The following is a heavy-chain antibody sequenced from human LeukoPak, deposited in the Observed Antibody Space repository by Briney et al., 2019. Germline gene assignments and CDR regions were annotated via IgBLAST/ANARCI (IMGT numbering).Heavy chain of an antibody. CDR3: AKGVYSSSWYYFDY. V-gene: IGHV3-23*01. D-gene: IGHD6-13*01. J-gene: IGHJ4*02. Sequence: GGSLRLSCVASGFTFSSHAMSWVRQAPGKGLEWVSGTSGSGGVTYYADSVKGRFSISRDNSKNTVFLQMNSLRVEDTAVYYCAKGVYSSSWYYFDYWGQGTLVTVSS. CDR1: GFTFSSHA. CDR2: TSGSGGVT.